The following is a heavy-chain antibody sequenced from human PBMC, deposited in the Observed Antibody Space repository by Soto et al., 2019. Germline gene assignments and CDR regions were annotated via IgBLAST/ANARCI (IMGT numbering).Heavy chain of an antibody. Sequence: SVKVSCKSSGGTFSSYAISWVRQAPGQGLEWMGGVIPVFGLATYAQKVQGRVTITADKSTNTTYMEVSSLRSEDTAVYYCARGKSYYGSGKGIYDYYSLDVWGQGTTVTVSS. J-gene: IGHJ6*02. CDR2: VIPVFGLA. V-gene: IGHV1-69*10. D-gene: IGHD3-10*01. CDR3: ARGKSYYGSGKGIYDYYSLDV. CDR1: GGTFSSYA.